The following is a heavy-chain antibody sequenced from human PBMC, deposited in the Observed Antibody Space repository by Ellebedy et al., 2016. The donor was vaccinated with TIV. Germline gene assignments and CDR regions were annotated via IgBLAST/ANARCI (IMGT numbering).Heavy chain of an antibody. CDR3: ARAARYYYDISGYLY. D-gene: IGHD3-22*01. V-gene: IGHV1-18*01. Sequence: ASVKVSCKASGYTFTSYGISWVRQAPGQGLEWMGWISAYSGNTNYAQKLQGRVTLTTDTSTSTAYMELRSLISDDTAVYYCARAARYYYDISGYLYWGQGTLVTVSS. J-gene: IGHJ4*02. CDR1: GYTFTSYG. CDR2: ISAYSGNT.